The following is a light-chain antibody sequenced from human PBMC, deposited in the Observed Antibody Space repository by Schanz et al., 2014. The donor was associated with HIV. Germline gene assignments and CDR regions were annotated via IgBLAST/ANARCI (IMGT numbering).Light chain of an antibody. CDR3: QQSYSTPMYT. CDR1: QSISRY. J-gene: IGKJ2*01. CDR2: AAS. V-gene: IGKV1-39*01. Sequence: DIQMTQSPSSLSASVGDRVTITCRASQSISRYLNWYQQKPGKAPKLLIYAASSLQSGVPSRFSGSGYGTKFTLTISSLQPEDFATYYCQQSYSTPMYTFGQGTKLEIK.